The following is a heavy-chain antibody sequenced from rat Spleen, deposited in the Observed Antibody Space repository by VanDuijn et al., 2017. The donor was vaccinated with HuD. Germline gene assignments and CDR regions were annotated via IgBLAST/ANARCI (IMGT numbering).Heavy chain of an antibody. D-gene: IGHD2-2*01. CDR1: GFTFSDFF. V-gene: IGHV5-29*01. Sequence: EVQLVESDGGLVQPGRSLKLSCAASGFTFSDFFMAWVRQAPAKGLEWVATISSDGTNTYYRDSVKGRFTISRDNAKRTLFLQMDSLRSDDKAIYYCAGAGYLRDCYFDFWGLGTMVAVSS. CDR3: AGAGYLRDCYFDF. CDR2: ISSDGTNT. J-gene: IGHJ1*01.